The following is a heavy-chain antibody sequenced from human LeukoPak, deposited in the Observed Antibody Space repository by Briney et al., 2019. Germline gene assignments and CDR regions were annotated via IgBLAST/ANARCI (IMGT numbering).Heavy chain of an antibody. CDR2: INPNSGGT. Sequence: ASVKVSCKASGYTFSGYYMHWVRQAPGQGLEWMGWINPNSGGTDYAQKFQGRVTMTRDTSISTAYMELGRLTSDDTAVYYCARYKGVDTATVTGLANWGPGTLVTVSS. J-gene: IGHJ4*02. D-gene: IGHD5-18*01. V-gene: IGHV1-2*02. CDR1: GYTFSGYY. CDR3: ARYKGVDTATVTGLAN.